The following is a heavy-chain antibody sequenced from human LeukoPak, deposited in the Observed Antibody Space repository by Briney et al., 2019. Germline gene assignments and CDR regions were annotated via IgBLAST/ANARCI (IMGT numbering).Heavy chain of an antibody. Sequence: PGGSLRLSCAASGFTFSTYGMHWVRQAPGKGLEWVAFIRNDGSIKYYADSVKGRFTISRDNSKNTLYLQMNSLRAEDTAVYYCAKDRCSSTSCYQKYYFDYWGQGTLVTVSS. D-gene: IGHD2-2*01. CDR3: AKDRCSSTSCYQKYYFDY. CDR2: IRNDGSIK. CDR1: GFTFSTYG. J-gene: IGHJ4*02. V-gene: IGHV3-30*02.